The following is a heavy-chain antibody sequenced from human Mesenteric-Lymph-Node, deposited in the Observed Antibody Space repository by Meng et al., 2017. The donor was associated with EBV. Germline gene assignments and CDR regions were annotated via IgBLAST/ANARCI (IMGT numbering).Heavy chain of an antibody. V-gene: IGHV2-5*02. J-gene: IGHJ4*02. CDR1: GFSLSTSGVG. Sequence: QLSFEESGPALVKPSQTLPLTCAVSGFSLSTSGVGVGWIRQPPGKALEWLALIYWDDDKRYSPSLKSRLTITKDTSKNQVVLTMINMDPVDTATYYCTHINGGGNSGFLDYWGQGTLVTVSS. D-gene: IGHD4-23*01. CDR2: IYWDDDK. CDR3: THINGGGNSGFLDY.